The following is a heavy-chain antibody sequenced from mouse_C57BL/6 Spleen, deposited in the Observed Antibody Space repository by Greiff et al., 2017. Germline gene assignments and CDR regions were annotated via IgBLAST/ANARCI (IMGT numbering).Heavy chain of an antibody. D-gene: IGHD2-1*01. V-gene: IGHV5-16*02. J-gene: IGHJ1*03. Sequence: EVKLVESEGGLVQPGSSMKLSCTASGFTFSDYYMAWVRQVPEKGLEWVANINYDGSSTYYLDSLKSRFIISRDNAKNILYLQMSSLKSEDTATYYCARRGGNYGYFDVWGTGTTVTVSS. CDR3: ARRGGNYGYFDV. CDR1: GFTFSDYY. CDR2: INYDGSST.